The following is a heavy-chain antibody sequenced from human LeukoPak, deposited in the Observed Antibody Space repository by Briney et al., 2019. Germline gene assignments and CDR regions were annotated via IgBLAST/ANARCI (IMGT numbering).Heavy chain of an antibody. CDR2: INPNSGGT. CDR3: RDGGGYDYVWGSPLGYYYGMDV. J-gene: IGHJ6*02. V-gene: IGHV1-2*02. Sequence: ASVKVSCKASGYTFTGYYIHWVRLTPGQGLQWMGWINPNSGGTNYAQKFQGRVTMTRDTSTSTAYMELSSQRSEDIDVYYWRDGGGYDYVWGSPLGYYYGMDVWGQGTTVTVSS. CDR1: GYTFTGYY. D-gene: IGHD3-16*01.